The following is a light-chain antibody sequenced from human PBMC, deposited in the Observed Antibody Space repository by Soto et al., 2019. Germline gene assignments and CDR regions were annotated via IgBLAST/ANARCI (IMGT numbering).Light chain of an antibody. J-gene: IGKJ1*01. CDR1: QSVGRDY. CDR3: HQYAYAPWT. Sequence: EIVLTQSPATLSLSPGERATLSCRASQSVGRDYLAWYQQKPGQAPRLVIYNASNRASGIPDMFSGSGSGTYFTLTISRLEPEDFAVYYCHQYAYAPWTFGQGTKVEIK. V-gene: IGKV3-20*01. CDR2: NAS.